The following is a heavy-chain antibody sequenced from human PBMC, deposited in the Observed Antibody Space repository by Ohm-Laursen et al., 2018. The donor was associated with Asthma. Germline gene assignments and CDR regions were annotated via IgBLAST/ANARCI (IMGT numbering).Heavy chain of an antibody. CDR2: ISTASSFI. CDR3: ARNIGSYATGFDY. V-gene: IGHV3-21*01. CDR1: GYTFSRYS. D-gene: IGHD1-26*01. Sequence: SLRLSCAAPGYTFSRYSIHWVRQIPGKGLEWVASISTASSFIYYADSVRGRFTTSRDNARNSVYLQMNSLRAGDTAVYYCARNIGSYATGFDYWGQGTLVTVSS. J-gene: IGHJ4*02.